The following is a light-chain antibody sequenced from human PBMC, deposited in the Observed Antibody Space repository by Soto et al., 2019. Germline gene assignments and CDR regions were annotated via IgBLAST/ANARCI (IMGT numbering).Light chain of an antibody. CDR2: GAS. Sequence: EIVLTQSPGTLSLSPGERATLSCRASQSVSRTYLAWYQQTPGQAPRLLIYGASNRATGVPDRFSGSGSGTDFTFNISGLEPEDFAVYYCQQYDRSPFTFGQGTRLEIK. CDR1: QSVSRTY. CDR3: QQYDRSPFT. J-gene: IGKJ5*01. V-gene: IGKV3-20*01.